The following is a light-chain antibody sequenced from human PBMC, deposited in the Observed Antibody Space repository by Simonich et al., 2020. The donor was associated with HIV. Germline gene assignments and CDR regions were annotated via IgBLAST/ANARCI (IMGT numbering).Light chain of an antibody. CDR3: QQYNIFSWT. J-gene: IGKJ1*01. Sequence: DIQMTQSPSTLSASVGDRVTITCRASQSISNWLAWYQQKPGKAPKLRIYKASSLESGVPSRFRGSGSGTEFTHTISSLQPNDSATYYCQQYNIFSWTFGQGTKVEIK. V-gene: IGKV1-5*03. CDR1: QSISNW. CDR2: KAS.